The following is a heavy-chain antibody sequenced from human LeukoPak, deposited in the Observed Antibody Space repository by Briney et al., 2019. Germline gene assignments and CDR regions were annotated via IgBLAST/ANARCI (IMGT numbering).Heavy chain of an antibody. CDR3: AGSESSGSPDAFDI. J-gene: IGHJ3*02. V-gene: IGHV4-4*07. CDR2: IYTSGST. Sequence: SETLSLTCTVSGGSISSYYWSWIRQPAGKGLEWIGRIYTSGSTNYNASLKSRVSMSVDTSKNQFSLKLSSVTAADTAVYYCAGSESSGSPDAFDIWGQGTMVTVSS. D-gene: IGHD1-26*01. CDR1: GGSISSYY.